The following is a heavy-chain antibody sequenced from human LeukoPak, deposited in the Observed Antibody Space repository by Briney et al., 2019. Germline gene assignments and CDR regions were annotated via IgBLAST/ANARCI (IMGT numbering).Heavy chain of an antibody. CDR3: ARLVTDTATGYWYFDL. V-gene: IGHV4-59*01. CDR1: GDSISSYY. CDR2: IYYSGDT. D-gene: IGHD5-18*01. J-gene: IGHJ2*01. Sequence: SETLSLTCTVSGDSISSYYWSWIRQPPGKGLEWIGYIYYSGDTNYKSSLKSRVTISVDTSENQFSLKLNSKSAAYTAVYCCARLVTDTATGYWYFDLWGRGTLVTVSS.